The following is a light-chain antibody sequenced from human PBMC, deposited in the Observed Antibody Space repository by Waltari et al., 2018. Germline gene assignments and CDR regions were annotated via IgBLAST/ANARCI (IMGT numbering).Light chain of an antibody. Sequence: IVLTQSPATLSLSPGERATLSCRASQSVVTYLAWYQQKPGQAPRLLIYNASKRPTGIPTRFSGSGSGTDFTLTISSLEPEDFAVYYCQQRTNWSWTFGQGTKVEIK. CDR2: NAS. J-gene: IGKJ1*01. CDR1: QSVVTY. V-gene: IGKV3-11*01. CDR3: QQRTNWSWT.